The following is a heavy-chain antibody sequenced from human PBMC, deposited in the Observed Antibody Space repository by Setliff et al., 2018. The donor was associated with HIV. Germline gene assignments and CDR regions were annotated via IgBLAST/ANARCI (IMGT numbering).Heavy chain of an antibody. Sequence: KASETLSLTCTVSGGSISSYYWSWIRQPPGKGLEWIGYIYYSCSTNYNPSLKSRVTISVDTSKNQFSLKLSSVTAADTAVYYCARHKSQPYYFDYWGQGTLVTVSS. CDR3: ARHKSQPYYFDY. V-gene: IGHV4-59*08. CDR2: IYYSCST. J-gene: IGHJ4*02. CDR1: GGSISSYY.